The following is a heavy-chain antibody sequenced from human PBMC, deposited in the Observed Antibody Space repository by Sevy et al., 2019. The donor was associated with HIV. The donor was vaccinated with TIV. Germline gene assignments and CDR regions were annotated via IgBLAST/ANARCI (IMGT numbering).Heavy chain of an antibody. CDR3: ARADLDSSTFFYYYGMDV. CDR1: GYTFSGYD. D-gene: IGHD6-13*01. J-gene: IGHJ6*02. CDR2: MNPDSGRR. V-gene: IGHV1-8*02. Sequence: ASVKVSCKASGYTFSGYDINWVRQATGQGLEWMGWMNPDSGRRGYAPRFQGRVTMTTNTSIDTAYMALRRLRSEDSAVYYCARADLDSSTFFYYYGMDVWGQGTTVTVSS.